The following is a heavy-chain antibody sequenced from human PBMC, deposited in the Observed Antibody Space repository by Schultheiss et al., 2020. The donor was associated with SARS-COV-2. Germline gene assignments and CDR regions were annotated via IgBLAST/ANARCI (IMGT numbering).Heavy chain of an antibody. J-gene: IGHJ6*02. CDR3: AREPMRIYGMDV. CDR1: GDSINSGGYY. V-gene: IGHV4-31*03. Sequence: SETLSLTCTVSGDSINSGGYYWSRIRQHPGKGLEWIGYIYYSGSTYYTPSLKSRIAISVDTSKDQFSLRLYSVSAADTAVYYCAREPMRIYGMDVWGQGTTVTVSS. CDR2: IYYSGST.